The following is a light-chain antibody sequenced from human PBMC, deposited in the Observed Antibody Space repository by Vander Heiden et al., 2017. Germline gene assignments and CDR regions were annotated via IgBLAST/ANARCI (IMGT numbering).Light chain of an antibody. CDR1: QSIYSW. CDR2: KAS. V-gene: IGKV1-5*03. J-gene: IGKJ1*01. CDR3: QQYNSYPWT. Sequence: DIQMTQSPSTLSASVGYRVTITCRASQSIYSWLALYQQKPGKAPKLLIYKASTLESGVPSRFSGSGSGTEFTLTISSLQPDDFATYYCQQYNSYPWTFGQGTKVEIK.